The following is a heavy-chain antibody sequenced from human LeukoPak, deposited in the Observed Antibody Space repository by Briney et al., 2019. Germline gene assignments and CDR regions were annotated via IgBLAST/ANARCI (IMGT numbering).Heavy chain of an antibody. CDR3: ATYDYDSGLDY. V-gene: IGHV1-3*01. D-gene: IGHD3-10*01. CDR1: GGTFSSYA. CDR2: MNAGNGNT. Sequence: ASVKVSCKASGGTFSSYAISWVRQAPGQELEWMGWMNAGNGNTKYSQNFQGRVTITRDTSASTAYMELSSLRSEDTAVYYCATYDYDSGLDYWGQGTLVTVSS. J-gene: IGHJ4*02.